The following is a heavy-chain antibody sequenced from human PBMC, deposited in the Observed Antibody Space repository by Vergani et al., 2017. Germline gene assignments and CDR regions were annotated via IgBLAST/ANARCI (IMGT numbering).Heavy chain of an antibody. Sequence: VQLLESGGRLVQPGGSLRLSCVASGFAFSRYAMSWVRQAPGKGLEWVAFLRYDGSNEYYGDAVKGRFIISRDNSKNMLSLEMHSLRPEDTAVYYCANSYCSSLSCYAFYGMEVWGQGTTVTVSS. CDR2: LRYDGSNE. D-gene: IGHD2-2*01. CDR3: ANSYCSSLSCYAFYGMEV. CDR1: GFAFSRYA. J-gene: IGHJ6*02. V-gene: IGHV3-30*02.